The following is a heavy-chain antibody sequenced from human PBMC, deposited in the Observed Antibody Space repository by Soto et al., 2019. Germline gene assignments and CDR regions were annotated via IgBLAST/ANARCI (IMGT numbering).Heavy chain of an antibody. CDR3: ARAAAAGTFFSWFDP. CDR2: IYYSGST. CDR1: GGSISSYY. D-gene: IGHD6-13*01. J-gene: IGHJ5*02. V-gene: IGHV4-59*01. Sequence: PSETLSLTCTVSGGSISSYYWSWIRQPPGKGLEWIGYIYYSGSTNYNPSLKSRVTISVDTSKNQFSLKLSSVTAADTAVYYCARAAAAGTFFSWFDPWGQGTLVTVSS.